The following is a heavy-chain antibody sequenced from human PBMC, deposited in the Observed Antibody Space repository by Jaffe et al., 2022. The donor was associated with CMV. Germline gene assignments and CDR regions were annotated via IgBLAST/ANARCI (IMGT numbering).Heavy chain of an antibody. V-gene: IGHV3-23*01. CDR2: ISASGTHT. D-gene: IGHD5-18*01. CDR3: AKRAGDGYSYGDFDY. Sequence: EVQLLESGGGLVQPGGSLRLSCATSGFTFSSYAMSWVRQAPGKGLEWVSAISASGTHTFYADSVKGRLSISRDNSKNTLYLQMNSLRVEDTAVYYCAKRAGDGYSYGDFDYWGQGTLVTVSS. CDR1: GFTFSSYA. J-gene: IGHJ4*02.